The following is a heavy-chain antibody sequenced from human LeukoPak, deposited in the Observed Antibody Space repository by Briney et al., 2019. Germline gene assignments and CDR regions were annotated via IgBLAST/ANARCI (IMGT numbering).Heavy chain of an antibody. CDR3: ARVRYCSGGSCLAFDY. D-gene: IGHD2-15*01. J-gene: IGHJ4*02. Sequence: PGGSLRLSCAASGFTFSNAWMSWVRQAPGKGLEWVANIKQDGSEKYYVDSVKGRFTISRDNAKNSLYLQMNSLRAEDTAVYYCARVRYCSGGSCLAFDYWGQGTLVTVSS. CDR1: GFTFSNAW. V-gene: IGHV3-7*04. CDR2: IKQDGSEK.